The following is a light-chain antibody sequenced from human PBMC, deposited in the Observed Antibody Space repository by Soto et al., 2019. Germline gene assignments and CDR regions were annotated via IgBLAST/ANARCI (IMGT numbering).Light chain of an antibody. CDR2: AAS. CDR3: HKYHRGPLT. Sequence: DIQMTQSPSSLSASLGDRVTITCRASQGIGIYLAWFQQRPGKVPKLLIYAASALQSGVPSRFSGSGSETDFTLTISSLQPEDVATCYCHKYHRGPLTFGAGTRVEIK. J-gene: IGKJ4*01. CDR1: QGIGIY. V-gene: IGKV1-27*01.